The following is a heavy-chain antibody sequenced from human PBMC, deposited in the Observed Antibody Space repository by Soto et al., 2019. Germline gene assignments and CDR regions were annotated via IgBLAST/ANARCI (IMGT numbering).Heavy chain of an antibody. CDR2: ISGSGGST. J-gene: IGHJ4*02. Sequence: EVQLLESGGGLVQPGGSLRLSCAASGFTFSSYAMSWVRQAPGKGLEWVSAISGSGGSTYYADFVKGRFSISRDNSKNTLYLQMTSLRAEDTAVYYCANDLGLKYSSGWYGGGFDYWGQGTLVTVSS. CDR3: ANDLGLKYSSGWYGGGFDY. CDR1: GFTFSSYA. D-gene: IGHD6-13*01. V-gene: IGHV3-23*01.